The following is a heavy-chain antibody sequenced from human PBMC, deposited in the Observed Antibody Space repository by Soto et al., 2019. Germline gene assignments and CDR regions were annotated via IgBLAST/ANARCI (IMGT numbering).Heavy chain of an antibody. CDR3: AKDTGPN. Sequence: LRLSCAASGFTFDNYAMHWVRQAPGKGLEWVSGISWNSNTIAYADSVKGRFTISRDNAKNSLYLQMTSLRAEDTAFYYCAKDTGPNWGQGTLVTVSS. V-gene: IGHV3-9*01. CDR2: ISWNSNTI. CDR1: GFTFDNYA. J-gene: IGHJ4*02.